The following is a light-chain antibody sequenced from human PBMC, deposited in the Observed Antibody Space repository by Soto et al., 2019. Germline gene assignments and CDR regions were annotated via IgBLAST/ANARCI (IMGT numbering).Light chain of an antibody. CDR1: SRDVGAYNY. Sequence: QSLLTQAASVSGSPGQSITISCTGTSRDVGAYNYVSWYQQHPGKAPKLMIYEVSYRPSGVSNRFSGSKSGSTASLTISGLQAEDEADYFCSSYTSANTLVFGRGTKVTVL. V-gene: IGLV2-14*01. CDR3: SSYTSANTLV. CDR2: EVS. J-gene: IGLJ6*01.